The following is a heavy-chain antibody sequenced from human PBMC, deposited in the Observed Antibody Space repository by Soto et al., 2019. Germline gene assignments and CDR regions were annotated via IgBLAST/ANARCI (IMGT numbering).Heavy chain of an antibody. J-gene: IGHJ2*01. CDR3: ASTKYDSSAYYYWYLGL. CDR1: EDTFRNYA. Sequence: QVELVQSGAEVKKPGSSVKVSCQASEDTFRNYAISWVRQAPGQGLEGMGGIIPIFGTANYAQKFQVRVTITADTSANTVYLELSSLRSEDTAVYYCASTKYDSSAYYYWYLGLWGRGTLVTVSS. CDR2: IIPIFGTA. D-gene: IGHD3-22*01. V-gene: IGHV1-69*06.